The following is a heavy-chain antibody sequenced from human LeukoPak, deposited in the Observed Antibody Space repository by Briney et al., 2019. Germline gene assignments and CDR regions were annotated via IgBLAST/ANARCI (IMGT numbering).Heavy chain of an antibody. Sequence: GGSLSLSCPASGFTFSSYGIHWVRQAPGKGLEWVAFIRYDGSNKYYADSVKGRFTISRGNSKNTLYLQMNSLRAEDTAVYYCAKLRWGTTVTPSFAPWGQGTLVTVSS. D-gene: IGHD4-17*01. CDR1: GFTFSSYG. V-gene: IGHV3-30*02. J-gene: IGHJ5*02. CDR3: AKLRWGTTVTPSFAP. CDR2: IRYDGSNK.